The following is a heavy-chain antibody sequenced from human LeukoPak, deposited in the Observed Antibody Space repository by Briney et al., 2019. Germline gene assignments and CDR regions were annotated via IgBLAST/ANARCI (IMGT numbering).Heavy chain of an antibody. V-gene: IGHV3-23*01. CDR1: GFTFSSYA. CDR2: ITGGGST. CDR3: AKPDCGNLADGFDI. Sequence: EPGGSLRLSCAASGFTFSSYAMSWVRQAPGKGLEWVSAITGGGSTYYADSVKGRFTISRDNSKNTLSLQMSSLRAEDTAIYYCAKPDCGNLADGFDIWGQGTMVTVSS. D-gene: IGHD4-23*01. J-gene: IGHJ3*02.